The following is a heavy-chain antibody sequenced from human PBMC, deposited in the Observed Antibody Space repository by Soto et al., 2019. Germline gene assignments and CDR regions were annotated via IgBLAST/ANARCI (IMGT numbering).Heavy chain of an antibody. V-gene: IGHV2-5*02. CDR3: AHRRQEQDILTGYPNYYFKY. CDR1: WFSLRTSGEG. J-gene: IGHJ4*02. CDR2: IYWDDDK. D-gene: IGHD3-9*01. Sequence: SGTTLLTPLQTLTLTCTFSWFSLRTSGEGVGWIRQPPANALEWLALIYWDDDKRYSPSLKSRLTITKDTTKNQVVLTMTNMDPVHTATYSCAHRRQEQDILTGYPNYYFKYWRQGTLV.